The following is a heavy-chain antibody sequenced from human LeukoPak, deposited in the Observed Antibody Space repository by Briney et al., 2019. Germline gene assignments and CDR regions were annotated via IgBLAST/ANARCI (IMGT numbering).Heavy chain of an antibody. CDR2: IRYDGSNK. CDR1: GFTFSSYG. J-gene: IGHJ4*02. V-gene: IGHV3-30*02. Sequence: GGSQRLSCAASGFTFSSYGMHWVRQAPGKGLEWVAFIRYDGSNKYYADSVKGRFTISRDNSKNTLYLQMNSLRAEDTAVYYCAKVDDSSGYYTDYWGQGTLVTVSS. CDR3: AKVDDSSGYYTDY. D-gene: IGHD3-22*01.